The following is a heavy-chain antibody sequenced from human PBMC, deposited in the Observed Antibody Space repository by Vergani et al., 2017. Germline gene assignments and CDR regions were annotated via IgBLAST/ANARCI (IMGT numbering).Heavy chain of an antibody. D-gene: IGHD3-3*01. V-gene: IGHV4-34*01. J-gene: IGHJ5*01. CDR2: INHSGST. CDR3: ARPGRFLRWFDS. CDR1: GGSFRGYY. Sequence: QVQLQQWGAGLLKPSETLSLTCAVYGGSFRGYYWCWIRQPPGKGLEWIGDINHSGSTNYNPSLKSRVTISVDTSKNQFSLKLSSVTAADTAVYYCARPGRFLRWFDSWGQGTLVTVSS.